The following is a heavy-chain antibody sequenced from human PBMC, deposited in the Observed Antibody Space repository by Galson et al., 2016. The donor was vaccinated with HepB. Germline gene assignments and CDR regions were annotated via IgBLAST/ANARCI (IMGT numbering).Heavy chain of an antibody. CDR3: ARNNSGWYTLAS. CDR1: GGSINNDNHC. J-gene: IGHJ5*01. CDR2: IYYSGNT. V-gene: IGHV4-39*01. Sequence: SETLSLTCIVSGGSINNDNHCWGWIRQPPGKGLEWIGSIYYSGNTHYIPSLNSRVTISVDTSKNQFSLRLTSVTASDTAIYYCARNNSGWYTLASWGQGTLVTVSS. D-gene: IGHD6-19*01.